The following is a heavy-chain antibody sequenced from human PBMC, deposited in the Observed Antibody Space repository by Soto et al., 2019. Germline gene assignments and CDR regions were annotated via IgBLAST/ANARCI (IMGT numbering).Heavy chain of an antibody. Sequence: SETLSLTCTVSGGSISSGDYYWSWIRQPPGKGLEWIGYIYYSGSTYYNPSLKSRVTISVDTSKNQFSLKLSSVTAADTAVYYCARERVPYDYYFDYWGQGTLVTVSS. D-gene: IGHD3-16*01. CDR1: GGSISSGDYY. V-gene: IGHV4-30-4*01. CDR3: ARERVPYDYYFDY. J-gene: IGHJ4*02. CDR2: IYYSGST.